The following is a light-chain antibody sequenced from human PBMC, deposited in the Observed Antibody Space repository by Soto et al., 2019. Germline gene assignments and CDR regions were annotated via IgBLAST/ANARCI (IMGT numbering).Light chain of an antibody. J-gene: IGLJ3*02. Sequence: QSALTQPASVSGSPELSITISCTGTSSDVGSYNFVSWYQQHPGKAPKLMIYEGSERPSGVSNRFSGSKSGNTASLTISGLQAEDEADYYCCSYAGSSTWVFGGGTKVTVL. CDR3: CSYAGSSTWV. V-gene: IGLV2-23*01. CDR2: EGS. CDR1: SSDVGSYNF.